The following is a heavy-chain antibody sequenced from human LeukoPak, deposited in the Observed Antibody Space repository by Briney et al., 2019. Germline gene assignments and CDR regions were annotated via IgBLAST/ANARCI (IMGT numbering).Heavy chain of an antibody. Sequence: ASVRVSCKASVYTFTNFYIHWVRQAPGQGVERMGWMNPISGSTSYAREFQDRVTMTRDTSLSTAYMELSRLRSDDTAVYFCARRPINCIITNCYVDYWGQGTLVTVSS. CDR2: MNPISGST. CDR3: ARRPINCIITNCYVDY. V-gene: IGHV1-2*02. J-gene: IGHJ4*02. CDR1: VYTFTNFY. D-gene: IGHD2-2*01.